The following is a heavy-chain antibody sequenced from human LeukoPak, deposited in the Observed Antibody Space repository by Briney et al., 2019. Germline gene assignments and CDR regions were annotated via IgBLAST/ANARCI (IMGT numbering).Heavy chain of an antibody. CDR3: ARASSDCSGGSCHYYYGMDV. V-gene: IGHV3-53*01. Sequence: GGSLRLSCAASGITVSHNYMSWVRQAPGKGLEWVSVIYSGGSTYYADSVKGRFTISRDNSKNTLYLQMNSLRAEDTAVYYCARASSDCSGGSCHYYYGMDVWGQGTTVTVSS. CDR2: IYSGGST. D-gene: IGHD2-15*01. J-gene: IGHJ6*02. CDR1: GITVSHNY.